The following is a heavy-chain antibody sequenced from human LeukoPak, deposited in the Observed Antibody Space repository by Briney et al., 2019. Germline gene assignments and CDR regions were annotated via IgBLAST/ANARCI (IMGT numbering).Heavy chain of an antibody. CDR1: GYTFTGNG. Sequence: ASVKVSCKASGYTFTGNGITWVRQAPGQGLEWMGWISGYNGNTAYAQMFQARVTMTTDTSTTTAYMELRSLRSDDTAVYYCARVMAGTYYFDYWGQGTLVTVSS. D-gene: IGHD3-10*01. J-gene: IGHJ4*02. V-gene: IGHV1-18*01. CDR3: ARVMAGTYYFDY. CDR2: ISGYNGNT.